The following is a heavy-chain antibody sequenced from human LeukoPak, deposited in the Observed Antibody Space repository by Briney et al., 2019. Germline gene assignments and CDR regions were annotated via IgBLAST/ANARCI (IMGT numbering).Heavy chain of an antibody. D-gene: IGHD2-21*01. V-gene: IGHV5-51*01. CDR2: IYPGDSDT. Sequence: GEPLQISCQSSGYSFTTYWIAWVRPMPGKGLEWMGIIYPGDSDTRYSPSFQGQVTTSADKSISTAYLQWTSLKASDSAMYYCARVLIRGDEIDYWGQGALVTVSS. J-gene: IGHJ4*02. CDR3: ARVLIRGDEIDY. CDR1: GYSFTTYW.